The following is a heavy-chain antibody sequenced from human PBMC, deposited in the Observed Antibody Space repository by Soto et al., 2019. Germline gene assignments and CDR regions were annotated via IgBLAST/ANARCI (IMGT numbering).Heavy chain of an antibody. CDR3: ASNYYGSVPWFDP. J-gene: IGHJ5*02. Sequence: GSLRLSCAASGFTFRSYWMSWVRQAPGKGLEWVANIKQDGSEKYYVDSVKGRFTISRDNAKNSLYLQMNSLRAEDTAVYYCASNYYGSVPWFDPWGQGTLVTVSS. D-gene: IGHD3-10*01. CDR1: GFTFRSYW. CDR2: IKQDGSEK. V-gene: IGHV3-7*01.